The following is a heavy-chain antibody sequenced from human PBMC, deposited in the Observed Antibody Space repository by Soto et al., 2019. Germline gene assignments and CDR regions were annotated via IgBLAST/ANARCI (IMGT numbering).Heavy chain of an antibody. J-gene: IGHJ6*02. Sequence: GESQKIRCNGAGYTFTNYWIGCVRQMPGKGLEWMGIIYPGDSDTKYNPSFQGQVTISADKSITTTYLQWSSLKASDTAIYYCAASIFYYGMDVWGQGLTVTV. CDR3: AASIFYYGMDV. V-gene: IGHV5-51*01. CDR1: GYTFTNYW. CDR2: IYPGDSDT.